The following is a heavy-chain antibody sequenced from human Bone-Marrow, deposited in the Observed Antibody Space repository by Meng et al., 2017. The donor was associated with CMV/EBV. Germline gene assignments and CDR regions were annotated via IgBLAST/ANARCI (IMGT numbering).Heavy chain of an antibody. CDR3: AISLGATRDY. D-gene: IGHD1-26*01. Sequence: GGSLRLSCAASGFTFSSYGMHWVRQAPDKGLEWVSSISSSSSYIYYADSVKGRFTISRDNAKNSLYLQMNSLRAEDTAVYYCAISLGATRDYWGQGTLVTVSS. J-gene: IGHJ4*02. V-gene: IGHV3-21*04. CDR1: GFTFSSYG. CDR2: ISSSSSYI.